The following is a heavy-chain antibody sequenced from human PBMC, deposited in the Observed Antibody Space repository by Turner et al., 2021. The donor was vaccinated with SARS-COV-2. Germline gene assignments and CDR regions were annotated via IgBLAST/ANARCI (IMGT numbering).Heavy chain of an antibody. D-gene: IGHD3-9*01. CDR3: ATRVYDILTGLELGYFDY. J-gene: IGHJ4*02. CDR2: IIPILGRA. V-gene: IGHV1-69*02. Sequence: QVQLVQSGAEVKKPGSSVKVSCKASRGTFSSYTISWVRQAPGQGPEWMGSIIPILGRANYAQKFQGRVTITADKSTSTAYMEVSSLRSEDTAVYYCATRVYDILTGLELGYFDYWGQGTLVTVSS. CDR1: RGTFSSYT.